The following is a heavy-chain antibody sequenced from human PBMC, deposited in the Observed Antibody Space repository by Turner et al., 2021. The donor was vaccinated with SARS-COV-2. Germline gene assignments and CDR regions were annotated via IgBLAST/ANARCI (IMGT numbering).Heavy chain of an antibody. CDR1: GGPISDSY. V-gene: IGHV4-4*07. Sequence: QVQLQESGPGLVKPSEILSLTCTVSGGPISDSYWSWIRQPAGKGLEWIGRIYTSGTTNYAPSLKGRVTMSIDTSKNQLSLNLISVTAADTAVYYCARERDGYCSSGICYEVFEYWGQGALVTVSS. D-gene: IGHD2-15*01. J-gene: IGHJ4*02. CDR2: IYTSGTT. CDR3: ARERDGYCSSGICYEVFEY.